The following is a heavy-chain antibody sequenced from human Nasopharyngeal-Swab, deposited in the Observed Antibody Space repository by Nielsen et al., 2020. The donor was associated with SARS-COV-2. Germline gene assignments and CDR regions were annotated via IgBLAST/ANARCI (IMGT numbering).Heavy chain of an antibody. Sequence: GESLKTSCVTSGFTFNMYSMHWVRQAPGKGLEWVSSISSRSNYIYYGDSVKGRFTISRDNTQKSLYLEMNSLRVEDTAAYYCARLGTESYHYYSLDVWGQGTTVTVSS. CDR3: ARLGTESYHYYSLDV. D-gene: IGHD1-1*01. V-gene: IGHV3-21*01. CDR1: GFTFNMYS. CDR2: ISSRSNYI. J-gene: IGHJ6*02.